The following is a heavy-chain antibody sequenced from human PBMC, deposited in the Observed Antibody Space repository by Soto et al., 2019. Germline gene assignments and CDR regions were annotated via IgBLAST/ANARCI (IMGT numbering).Heavy chain of an antibody. CDR1: GFTFSNYW. CDR2: IKTDGSDT. D-gene: IGHD3-9*01. J-gene: IGHJ3*02. V-gene: IGHV3-74*01. CDR3: ARPRTSDWAYDI. Sequence: EVQLVESGGGLVQPGGSLRLSCAASGFTFSNYWMHWVRQSPGKGLVWVSRIKTDGSDTHYADSVTGRFTISRDNAKKTLYLQMNSLRDEDTAVYYCARPRTSDWAYDIWGQGTMVIVSS.